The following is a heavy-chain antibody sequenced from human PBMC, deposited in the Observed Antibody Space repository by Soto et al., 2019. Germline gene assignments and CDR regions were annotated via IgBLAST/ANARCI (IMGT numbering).Heavy chain of an antibody. Sequence: PGGSLRLSCTASGFTFRSYAMHFFRQSPGKWLEWVAVISYSGSNTYYADSVKGRFSISRDISNNTLYLQMNSLRSEDTAVYYCARAPGGSTETFDSWGQGTLVTVSS. CDR3: ARAPGGSTETFDS. D-gene: IGHD3-10*01. CDR2: ISYSGSNT. V-gene: IGHV3-30-3*01. J-gene: IGHJ4*02. CDR1: GFTFRSYA.